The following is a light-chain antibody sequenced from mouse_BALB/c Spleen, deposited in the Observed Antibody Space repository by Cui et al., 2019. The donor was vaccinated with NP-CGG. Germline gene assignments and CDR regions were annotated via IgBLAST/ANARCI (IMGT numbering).Light chain of an antibody. J-gene: IGLJ1*01. CDR2: GTN. CDR1: TGAVTTSNY. CDR3: ALWYSNHWV. V-gene: IGLV1*01. Sequence: QAVVTQESAVTTSPGETVTLTCRSSTGAVTTSNYANWVQEKPDHLFTGLIGGTNNRAPGVPARFSGSLIGDKAALTITGAQTEDDAMYFCALWYSNHWVFGGGTKLTVL.